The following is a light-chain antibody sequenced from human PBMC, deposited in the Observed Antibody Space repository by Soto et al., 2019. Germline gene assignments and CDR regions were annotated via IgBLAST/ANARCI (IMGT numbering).Light chain of an antibody. CDR2: SNN. CDR3: AAWDDSLSNFV. Sequence: VLIQPSSASGTPGQRVTISCPGSSSNIGSNHVYWYQQVPGTAPKLLIYSNNQRPSGVPDRFYGSKSGTAASLAISELRSEDEADYYCAAWDDSLSNFVFGTGTKVTVL. V-gene: IGLV1-47*02. CDR1: SSNIGSNH. J-gene: IGLJ1*01.